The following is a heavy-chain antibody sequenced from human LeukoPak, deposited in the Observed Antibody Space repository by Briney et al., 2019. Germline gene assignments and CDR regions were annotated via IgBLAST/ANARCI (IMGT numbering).Heavy chain of an antibody. CDR3: ARGPQVGAFDL. CDR1: GGTFSSYA. CDR2: IIPIFTTA. Sequence: ASVKVSCKASGGTFSSYAISWVRQAPGQGLEWMGGIIPIFTTANYAQKFQGRVTITADESTSTAYMELSSPRSEDTAVYYCARGPQVGAFDLWGQGTMVTVSS. V-gene: IGHV1-69*01. D-gene: IGHD1-26*01. J-gene: IGHJ3*01.